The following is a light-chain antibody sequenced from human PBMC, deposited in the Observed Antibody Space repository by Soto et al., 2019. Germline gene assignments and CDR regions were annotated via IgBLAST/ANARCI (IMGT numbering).Light chain of an antibody. CDR1: SSNIGGNT. J-gene: IGLJ2*01. CDR3: AALDDSLNGVI. V-gene: IGLV1-44*01. CDR2: NNN. Sequence: QSVLTQPPSASGTPGQGVTISCSGSSSNIGGNTVSWYQQFPGTAPKLLIYNNNQRPSGVPDRFSGSKSGTSASLAISGLQSEDETNYYCAALDDSLNGVIFGGGTKLTVL.